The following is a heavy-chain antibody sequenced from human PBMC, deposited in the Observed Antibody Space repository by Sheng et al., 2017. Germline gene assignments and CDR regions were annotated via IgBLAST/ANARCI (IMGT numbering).Heavy chain of an antibody. Sequence: QVQLVQSGAEVKKPGSSVKVSCKASGGTFSSYAISWVRQAPGQGLEWMGGIIPIFGTANYAQKFQGRVTITADESTSTAYMELSSLRSEDTAVYYCARDRRHWDYYDSSGQRNGGWYYYYGMDVWDQGP. V-gene: IGHV1-69*01. CDR1: GGTFSSYA. J-gene: IGHJ6*02. CDR3: ARDRRHWDYYDSSGQRNGGWYYYYGMDV. D-gene: IGHD3-22*01. CDR2: IIPIFGTA.